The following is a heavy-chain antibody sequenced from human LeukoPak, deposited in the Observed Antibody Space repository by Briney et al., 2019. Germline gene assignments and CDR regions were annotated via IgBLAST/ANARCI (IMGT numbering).Heavy chain of an antibody. Sequence: GASVKVSCKASGGTFSSYAISWVRQALGQGLEWMGGIIPIFGTANYAQKFQGRVTITTDESTSTAYMELSSLRSEDTAVYYCAREMVRSSGFDPWGQGTLVTVSS. V-gene: IGHV1-69*05. CDR1: GGTFSSYA. CDR3: AREMVRSSGFDP. D-gene: IGHD3-3*01. CDR2: IIPIFGTA. J-gene: IGHJ5*02.